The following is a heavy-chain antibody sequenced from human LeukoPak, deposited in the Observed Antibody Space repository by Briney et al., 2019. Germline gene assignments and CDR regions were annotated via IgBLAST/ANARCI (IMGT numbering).Heavy chain of an antibody. CDR3: AKDKHDFWSGTRLMDV. Sequence: PGGSLRLSCAASGFTVSSNYMSWVRQAPGKGLEWVSVIYSGGSTYYADSVKGRFTISRDNSKNTLYLQMNSLRAEDTAVYYCAKDKHDFWSGTRLMDVWGKGTTVTVSS. V-gene: IGHV3-53*05. J-gene: IGHJ6*03. D-gene: IGHD3-3*01. CDR1: GFTVSSNY. CDR2: IYSGGST.